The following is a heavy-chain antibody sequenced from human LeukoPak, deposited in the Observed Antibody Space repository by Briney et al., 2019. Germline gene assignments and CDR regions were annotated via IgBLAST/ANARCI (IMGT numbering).Heavy chain of an antibody. D-gene: IGHD2-2*01. J-gene: IGHJ4*02. CDR1: GYTFTGYY. Sequence: GASVKVSCKASGYTFTGYYMHWVRQAPGQGLEWTGWINPNSGGTNYAQKFKGRVTMTRDTSISTAYMELSRLRSDDTAVYYCARVNPVDSTSCYHYWGQGTLVTVSS. CDR3: ARVNPVDSTSCYHY. V-gene: IGHV1-2*02. CDR2: INPNSGGT.